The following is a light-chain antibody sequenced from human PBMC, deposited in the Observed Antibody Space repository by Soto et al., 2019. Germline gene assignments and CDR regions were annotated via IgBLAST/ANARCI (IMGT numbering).Light chain of an antibody. CDR1: QSINTY. CDR2: SSS. CDR3: QQSYSTRFT. Sequence: QMTQSPSSLSASVGDRVTITCRASQSINTYLNWYQFQPGKAPKLLIFSSSNLQTGVPSRFSGSGSGTHFTLTITRLQPEDSATYYCQQSYSTRFTFGPGTQVEI. V-gene: IGKV1-39*01. J-gene: IGKJ3*01.